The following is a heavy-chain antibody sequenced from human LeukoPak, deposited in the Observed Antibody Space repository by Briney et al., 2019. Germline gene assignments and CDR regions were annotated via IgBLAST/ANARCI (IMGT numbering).Heavy chain of an antibody. CDR1: GFTFKDYD. J-gene: IGHJ4*02. CDR3: VRQPDSGRYGFDH. CDR2: IGSGGYT. D-gene: IGHD6-19*01. Sequence: GGSLRLSCVVSGFTFKDYDIHWVRQTTGKGLEWVSAIGSGGYTYYADSVRGRLTISREDAETSLSLQMNNLRAEDTAVYYCVRQPDSGRYGFDHWGQGTLVTVSS. V-gene: IGHV3-13*01.